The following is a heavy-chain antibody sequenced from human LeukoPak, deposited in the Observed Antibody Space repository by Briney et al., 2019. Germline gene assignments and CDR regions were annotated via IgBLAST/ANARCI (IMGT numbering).Heavy chain of an antibody. D-gene: IGHD2-21*02. CDR3: ARSDLSLA. V-gene: IGHV3-48*03. CDR2: ISNGDSTI. Sequence: GSLSLSCVASGFSFSSYDMNWVRQAPGKGLEWVSYISNGDSTIYYADSVRGRFTISRDNAKNTLYLQMNSLRAEDTAVYYCARSDLSLAWGKGTTVTVSS. J-gene: IGHJ6*04. CDR1: GFSFSSYD.